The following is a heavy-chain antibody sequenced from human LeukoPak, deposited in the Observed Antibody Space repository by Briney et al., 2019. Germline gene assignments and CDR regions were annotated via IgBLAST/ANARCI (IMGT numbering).Heavy chain of an antibody. J-gene: IGHJ4*02. Sequence: GGSLRLSCAASGFTFSSYAMSWVRQAPGKGLEWVSAISGSGGSTYYADSVKGRFTISRDNSKNTLYLQMNSLRAEDTAVYYCAKDPIYYISTGYQDYCGPGTLVTVSS. D-gene: IGHD3-9*01. V-gene: IGHV3-23*01. CDR3: AKDPIYYISTGYQDY. CDR1: GFTFSSYA. CDR2: ISGSGGST.